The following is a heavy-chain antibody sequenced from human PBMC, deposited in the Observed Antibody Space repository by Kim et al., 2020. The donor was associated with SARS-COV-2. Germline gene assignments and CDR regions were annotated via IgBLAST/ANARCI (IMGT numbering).Heavy chain of an antibody. CDR1: GFTFSSYG. D-gene: IGHD1-26*01. V-gene: IGHV3-33*06. Sequence: GGSLRLSCAASGFTFSSYGMHWVRQAPGKGLEWVAVIWYDGSNKYYADSVKGRFTISRDNSKNTLYLQMNSLRAEDTAVYYCAKDFRRVGATPFDYWGQGTLVTVSS. CDR2: IWYDGSNK. CDR3: AKDFRRVGATPFDY. J-gene: IGHJ4*02.